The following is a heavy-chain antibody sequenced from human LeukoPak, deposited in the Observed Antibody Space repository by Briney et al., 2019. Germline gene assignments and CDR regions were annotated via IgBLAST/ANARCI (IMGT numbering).Heavy chain of an antibody. Sequence: GGSLRLSCAASGFTFSSYSMNWVRQAPGKGLEWISHISGSSSTIYYADSVKGRFTISRDNAKNSLYLQMNSLRAEDTAVYYCARVAYDSSGYSDYWGQGTLVTVSS. CDR3: ARVAYDSSGYSDY. D-gene: IGHD3-22*01. CDR1: GFTFSSYS. V-gene: IGHV3-48*01. J-gene: IGHJ4*02. CDR2: ISGSSSTI.